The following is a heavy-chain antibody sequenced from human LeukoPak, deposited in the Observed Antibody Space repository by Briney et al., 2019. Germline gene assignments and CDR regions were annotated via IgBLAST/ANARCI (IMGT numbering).Heavy chain of an antibody. V-gene: IGHV1-69*05. CDR2: IIPIFGTA. CDR1: GGTFSSYA. D-gene: IGHD1-14*01. J-gene: IGHJ3*02. Sequence: SVKVSCRASGGTFSSYAISWVRQAPGQGLEWMGGIIPIFGTANYAQKFQGRVTITTDESTSTTYMELSSLRSEDTAVYYCARRTTHAFDIWGQGTMVTVSS. CDR3: ARRTTHAFDI.